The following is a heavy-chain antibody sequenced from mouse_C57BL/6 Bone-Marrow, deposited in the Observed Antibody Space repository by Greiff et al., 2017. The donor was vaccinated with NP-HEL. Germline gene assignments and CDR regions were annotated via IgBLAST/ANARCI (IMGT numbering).Heavy chain of an antibody. Sequence: QVQLQQPGTELVKPGASVQLSCKASGYTFTSYWIEWVKQRPGHGLEWIGEILPGSGSTNYNEKFKGKATFTADTSSNTAYMQPSSLTTEDSAIYYCARRGSWLLRWTFDYWGQGTTLTVSS. D-gene: IGHD2-3*01. CDR2: ILPGSGST. CDR1: GYTFTSYW. V-gene: IGHV1-9*01. CDR3: ARRGSWLLRWTFDY. J-gene: IGHJ2*01.